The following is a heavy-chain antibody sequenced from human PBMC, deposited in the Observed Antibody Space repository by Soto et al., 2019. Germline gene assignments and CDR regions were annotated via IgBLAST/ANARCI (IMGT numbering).Heavy chain of an antibody. Sequence: QPGGSLRLSCAASGFTFSSYAMHWVRQAPGKGLEWVAVISYDGSNKYYADSVKGRFTISRDNSKNTLYLQMNSLRAEDTAVYYCARDLATAMDYWGQGTLVTVSS. CDR3: ARDLATAMDY. D-gene: IGHD5-18*01. V-gene: IGHV3-30-3*01. J-gene: IGHJ4*02. CDR2: ISYDGSNK. CDR1: GFTFSSYA.